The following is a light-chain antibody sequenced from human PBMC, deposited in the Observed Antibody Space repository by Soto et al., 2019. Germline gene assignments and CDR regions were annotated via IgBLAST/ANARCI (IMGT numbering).Light chain of an antibody. J-gene: IGKJ3*01. V-gene: IGKV1-39*01. CDR1: QSISSY. CDR2: AAS. Sequence: DIPMTQSPSSLSASVGDRVTITCRASQSISSYLNWYQQKPGKAPKLLIYAASSLQVGVPSRFSGSGSGTDFTRTIGSLQPEDFATYYCPQCYSTPFTFGPGTKVDIK. CDR3: PQCYSTPFT.